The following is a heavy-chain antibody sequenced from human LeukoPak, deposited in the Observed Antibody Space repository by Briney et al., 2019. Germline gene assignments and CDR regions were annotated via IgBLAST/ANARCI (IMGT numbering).Heavy chain of an antibody. V-gene: IGHV3-33*01. D-gene: IGHD1-1*01. J-gene: IGHJ6*02. Sequence: GGSLRLSCAASGFTFSSYGMHWVRQAPGKGLEWVAVIWCDGSNKYYADSVKGRFTISRDNYKNTVYLQMNSLRAEDTAVYYCARDLTNYYGMDVWGQGTTVTVSS. CDR1: GFTFSSYG. CDR3: ARDLTNYYGMDV. CDR2: IWCDGSNK.